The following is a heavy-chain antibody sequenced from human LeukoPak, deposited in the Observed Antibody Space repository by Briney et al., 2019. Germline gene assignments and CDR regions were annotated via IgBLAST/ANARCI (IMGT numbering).Heavy chain of an antibody. CDR1: GYTFTSYY. CDR3: ASIGYSYGSGDAFDI. Sequence: ASVKVSCKASGYTFTSYYMHWVRQAPGQGLEWMRIINPSGGSTSYAQKFQGRVTMTRDTSTSTVYMELSSLRSEDTAVYYCASIGYSYGSGDAFDIWGQGTMVTVSS. J-gene: IGHJ3*02. V-gene: IGHV1-46*01. D-gene: IGHD5-18*01. CDR2: INPSGGST.